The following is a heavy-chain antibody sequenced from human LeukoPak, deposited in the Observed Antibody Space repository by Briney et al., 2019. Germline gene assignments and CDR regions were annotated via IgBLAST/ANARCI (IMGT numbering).Heavy chain of an antibody. V-gene: IGHV3-66*01. D-gene: IGHD3-3*01. Sequence: GGSLRLSCAASGFTFSSNYMSWVRQAPGKGLEWVSLIYSGGSTYYADSVKGRFTISRDNSKNTLYLQMNSLRAEDTAVYYCAREKSYDFWSGYYLDYMDVWGKGTTVTVSS. CDR3: AREKSYDFWSGYYLDYMDV. CDR1: GFTFSSNY. CDR2: IYSGGST. J-gene: IGHJ6*03.